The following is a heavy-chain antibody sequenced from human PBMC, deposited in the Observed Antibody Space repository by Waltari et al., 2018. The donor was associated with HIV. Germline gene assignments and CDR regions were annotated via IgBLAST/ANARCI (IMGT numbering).Heavy chain of an antibody. Sequence: QLQLQESGPGLVKPSEPLSLTCTVPGGSVGSRSTSWGWIRQPPGKGLEWIWSINYSGNSYYNPSLKSRVTISVDTSKNQLSLNLSSVTAADTAVYYCAPYYYISSRHYFDSWGQGTLVTVSS. J-gene: IGHJ4*02. V-gene: IGHV4-39*07. CDR3: APYYYISSRHYFDS. D-gene: IGHD3-16*01. CDR2: INYSGNS. CDR1: GGSVGSRSTS.